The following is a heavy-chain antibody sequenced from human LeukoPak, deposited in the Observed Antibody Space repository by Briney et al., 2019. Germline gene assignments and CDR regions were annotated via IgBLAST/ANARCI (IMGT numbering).Heavy chain of an antibody. V-gene: IGHV1-69*05. CDR1: GGTFSSFA. CDR3: ARRGYSYGLGPFDP. Sequence: VASVKVSCKASGGTFSSFAISWVRQAPGQGLEWMGGIIPIFGTANYAQKFQGRVTITTDESTSTAYMELSSPRSEDTAVYYCARRGYSYGLGPFDPWGQGTLVTVSP. J-gene: IGHJ5*02. CDR2: IIPIFGTA. D-gene: IGHD5-18*01.